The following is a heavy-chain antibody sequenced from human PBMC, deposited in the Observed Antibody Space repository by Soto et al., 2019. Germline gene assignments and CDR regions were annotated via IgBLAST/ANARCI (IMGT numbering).Heavy chain of an antibody. CDR3: ATERLLQTNGQYFYYGMDV. V-gene: IGHV3-74*01. D-gene: IGHD2-21*01. J-gene: IGHJ6*02. CDR2: IKGDGSST. Sequence: EVQLVESGGGLVQPGGSLRLSCAASGFTFSSYWMLWVRQAPGKGLVWVSSIKGDGSSTNYADSVKGRFTISRDNGKNTLYLHMNSLRAEDTAVYYCATERLLQTNGQYFYYGMDVWGRGTMVTVSS. CDR1: GFTFSSYW.